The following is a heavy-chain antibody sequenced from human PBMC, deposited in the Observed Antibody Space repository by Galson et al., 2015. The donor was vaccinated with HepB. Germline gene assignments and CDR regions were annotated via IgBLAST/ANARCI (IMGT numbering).Heavy chain of an antibody. J-gene: IGHJ4*02. CDR3: ARDSPRGHFDY. V-gene: IGHV3-21*01. D-gene: IGHD3-10*01. CDR2: ISSGSSYI. Sequence: SLRLSCAASGFTFSSYALNWVRQAPGKGLEWVSSISSGSSYIYYADSVMGRFTISRENAKSSLYLQVNSLRAEDTAVYYCARDSPRGHFDYWGQGTLVTVSS. CDR1: GFTFSSYA.